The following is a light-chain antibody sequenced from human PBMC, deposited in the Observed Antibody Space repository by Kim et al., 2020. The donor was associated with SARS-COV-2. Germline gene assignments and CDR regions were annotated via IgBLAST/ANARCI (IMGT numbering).Light chain of an antibody. CDR1: KLGDKY. J-gene: IGLJ2*01. CDR2: QDS. CDR3: QAWDSSRVV. V-gene: IGLV3-1*01. Sequence: SVSPGQTASITCSGDKLGDKYACWYQQKPDQSPVLVIYQDSKRPSGIPERFSGSNSGNAATLTISGTRAMDEADYYCQAWDSSRVVFGGGTQLTVL.